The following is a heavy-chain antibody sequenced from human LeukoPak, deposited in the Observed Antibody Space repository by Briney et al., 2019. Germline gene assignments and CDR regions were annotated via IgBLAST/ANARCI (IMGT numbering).Heavy chain of an antibody. J-gene: IGHJ4*02. CDR2: IIPIFGTA. V-gene: IGHV1-69*13. Sequence: ASVKVSCKASGGTFSSYAISWVRQAPGQGLEWMGGIIPIFGTANYAQKFQGRVTITADESTSTAYMELRSLRSDDTAVYYCARVGITFGGVILDYDYWGQGALVTVSS. CDR1: GGTFSSYA. D-gene: IGHD3-16*01. CDR3: ARVGITFGGVILDYDY.